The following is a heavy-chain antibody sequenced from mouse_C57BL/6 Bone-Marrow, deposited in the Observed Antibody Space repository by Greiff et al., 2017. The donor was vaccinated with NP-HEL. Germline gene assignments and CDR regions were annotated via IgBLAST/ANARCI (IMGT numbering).Heavy chain of an antibody. V-gene: IGHV5-15*01. J-gene: IGHJ4*01. CDR2: ISNLAYSI. CDR3: ARQSDYGYYAMDY. D-gene: IGHD1-1*02. CDR1: GFTFSDYG. Sequence: EVKLVESGGGLVQPGGSLKLSCAASGFTFSDYGMAWVRQAPRKGPEWVAFISNLAYSIYYADTVTGRFTISRENAKNTLYLEMSSLRSEDTAMYYCARQSDYGYYAMDYWGQGTSVTVSS.